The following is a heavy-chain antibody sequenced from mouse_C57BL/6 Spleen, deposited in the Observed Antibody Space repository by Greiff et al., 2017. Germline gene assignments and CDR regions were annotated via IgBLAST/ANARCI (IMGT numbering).Heavy chain of an antibody. CDR1: GYTFTSYW. CDR2: IVPNSGGT. J-gene: IGHJ1*03. V-gene: IGHV1-72*01. Sequence: QVQLQQSGAELVKPGASVKLSCKASGYTFTSYWMHWVKQRPGRGLEWIGRIVPNSGGTKYNKKFKGKATLTVDKPSSTAYMQLSSLTSEDSAVYYCAREEARYFDVWGTGTTVTVSS. CDR3: AREEARYFDV.